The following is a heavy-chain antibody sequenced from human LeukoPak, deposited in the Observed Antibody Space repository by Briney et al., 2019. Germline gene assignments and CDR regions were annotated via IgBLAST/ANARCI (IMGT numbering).Heavy chain of an antibody. CDR1: GFTFSSYW. Sequence: PGGSLRLSCAASGFTFSSYWMHWVRQAPGKGLVWVSRINSDGSSTSYADSVKGRFTISRDNAKNSLYLQMNSLRAEDMALYYCAKDINYYDSSGSFDYWGQGTLVTVSS. V-gene: IGHV3-74*01. J-gene: IGHJ4*02. D-gene: IGHD3-22*01. CDR3: AKDINYYDSSGSFDY. CDR2: INSDGSST.